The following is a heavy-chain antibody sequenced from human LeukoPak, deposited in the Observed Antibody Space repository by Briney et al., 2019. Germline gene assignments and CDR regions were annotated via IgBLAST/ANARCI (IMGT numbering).Heavy chain of an antibody. CDR2: IYHSGST. CDR1: GGSISSGGYS. D-gene: IGHD3-10*01. J-gene: IGHJ3*02. CDR3: ARGSGSYYDRGAFDI. Sequence: SETLFLTCAVSGGSISSGGYSWSWIRQPPGKGLEWIGYIYHSGSTYYNPSLKSRVTISVDRSKNQFSLKLSSVTAADTAVYYCARGSGSYYDRGAFDIWGQGTMVTVSS. V-gene: IGHV4-30-2*01.